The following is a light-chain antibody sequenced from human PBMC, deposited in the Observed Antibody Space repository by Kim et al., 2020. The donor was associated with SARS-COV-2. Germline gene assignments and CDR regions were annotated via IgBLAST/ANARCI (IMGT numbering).Light chain of an antibody. CDR1: SLRSYY. J-gene: IGLJ2*01. V-gene: IGLV3-19*01. CDR3: NSRDSSGNHLV. Sequence: SSELTQDPAVSVALGQTVRITCQGDSLRSYYASWYQQKPGQAPVLVIYGKNNRPSGIPDRFSGSSSGNTASLTITGAQAEDEADYYCNSRDSSGNHLVFGGGRQLSVL. CDR2: GKN.